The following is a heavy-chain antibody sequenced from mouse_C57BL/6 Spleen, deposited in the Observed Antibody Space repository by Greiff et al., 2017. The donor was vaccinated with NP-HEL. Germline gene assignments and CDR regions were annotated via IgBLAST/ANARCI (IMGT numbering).Heavy chain of an antibody. CDR2: IDPENGDT. CDR1: GFNIKDDY. Sequence: EVQLQQSGAELVRPGASVKLSCTASGFNIKDDYMHWVKQRPEQGLEWIGWIDPENGDTEYASKFQGKATITADTSSNTAYLQLSSLTSEDTAVYYCTTPNYYGSSFDYWGQGTTLTVSS. V-gene: IGHV14-4*01. CDR3: TTPNYYGSSFDY. J-gene: IGHJ2*01. D-gene: IGHD1-1*01.